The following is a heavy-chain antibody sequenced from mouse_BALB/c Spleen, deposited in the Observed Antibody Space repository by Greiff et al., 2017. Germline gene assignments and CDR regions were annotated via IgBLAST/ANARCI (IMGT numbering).Heavy chain of an antibody. D-gene: IGHD4-1*01. CDR2: IDPSDSET. CDR3: ARSLGEYYFDY. J-gene: IGHJ2*01. Sequence: QVHVKQPGAELVKPGAPVKLSCKASGYTFTSYWMNWVKQRPGRGLEWIGRIDPSDSETHYNQKFKDKATLTVDKSSSTAYIQLSSLTSEDSAVYYCARSLGEYYFDYWGQGTTLTVSS. V-gene: IGHV1-69*02. CDR1: GYTFTSYW.